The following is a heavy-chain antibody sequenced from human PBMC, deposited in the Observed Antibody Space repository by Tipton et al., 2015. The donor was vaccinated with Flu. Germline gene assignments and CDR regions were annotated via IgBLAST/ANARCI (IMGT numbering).Heavy chain of an antibody. CDR1: GYIFNDYG. V-gene: IGHV1-18*01. CDR3: VRDHSSSSGYLDW. Sequence: QLVQSGAEVKEPGASVKVSCGTSGYIFNDYGFSWVRQAPGQGLEWMGRISVYSGKADYTQTFQGRVTMTTDTSTSTAYMELTSLTSDDTAVYYCVRDHSSSSGYLDWWGQGTLVIVSS. D-gene: IGHD2-2*01. CDR2: ISVYSGKA. J-gene: IGHJ4*02.